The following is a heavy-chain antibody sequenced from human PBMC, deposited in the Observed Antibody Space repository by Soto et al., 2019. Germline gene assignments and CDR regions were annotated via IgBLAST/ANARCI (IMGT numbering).Heavy chain of an antibody. CDR3: ARDSNSNHRCYYYYGMDV. Sequence: SETLSLTCTVSGGSISSGDYYWSWIRQPPGKGLEWIGNIYYSGSTYYNPSLKSRVTISVDTSKNQFSLKLSSVTAADTAVYYCARDSNSNHRCYYYYGMDVWGQGTTVTVSS. CDR2: IYYSGST. V-gene: IGHV4-30-4*01. J-gene: IGHJ6*02. D-gene: IGHD4-4*01. CDR1: GGSISSGDYY.